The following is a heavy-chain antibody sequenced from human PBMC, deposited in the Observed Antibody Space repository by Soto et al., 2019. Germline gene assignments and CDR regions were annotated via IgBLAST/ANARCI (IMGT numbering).Heavy chain of an antibody. CDR2: ISYDGSNK. J-gene: IGHJ4*02. CDR3: AKNKGDILFRSPDDY. CDR1: GFTFSSYG. D-gene: IGHD3-9*01. V-gene: IGHV3-30*18. Sequence: GGSLRLSCAASGFTFSSYGMHWVRQAPGKGLEWVAVISYDGSNKYYADSVKGRFTISRDNSKNTLYLQMNSLRAEDTAVYYCAKNKGDILFRSPDDYWGQGTLVTVSS.